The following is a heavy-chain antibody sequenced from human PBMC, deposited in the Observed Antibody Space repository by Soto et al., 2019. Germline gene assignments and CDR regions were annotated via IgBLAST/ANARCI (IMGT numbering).Heavy chain of an antibody. J-gene: IGHJ4*02. D-gene: IGHD4-4*01. V-gene: IGHV1-69*01. CDR3: ARGGSVAVPAALSSYDDYTHYRFDS. CDR2: IIPMFAAT. Sequence: QVQLAQSGAEVSRPGSSVKVSCRASGGSFSDSAFSWLRQAPGQGLEWVGGIIPMFAATKYAQAFQGRVTITADASTRTFSLERSSLTSDDSAVYFWARGGSVAVPAALSSYDDYTHYRFDSWGQGPLVSVS. CDR1: GGSFSDSA.